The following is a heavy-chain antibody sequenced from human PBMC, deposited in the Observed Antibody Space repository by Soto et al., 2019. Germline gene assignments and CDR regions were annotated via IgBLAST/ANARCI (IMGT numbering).Heavy chain of an antibody. D-gene: IGHD3-10*01. CDR2: INHSGST. J-gene: IGHJ5*02. V-gene: IGHV4-34*01. CDR1: GGSFSGYY. Sequence: QVQLQQWGAGLLKPSETLSLTCAVYGGSFSGYYWSWIRQPPGKGLEWIGEINHSGSTNYNPSLKSRVTISVDTSKNQFSLKLSSVTAADTAVYYCAAYYGSGSYYNNFNLFSWFDPWGQGTLVTVSS. CDR3: AAYYGSGSYYNNFNLFSWFDP.